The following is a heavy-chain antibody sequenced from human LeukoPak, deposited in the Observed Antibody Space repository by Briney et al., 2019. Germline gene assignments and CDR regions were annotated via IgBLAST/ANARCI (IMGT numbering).Heavy chain of an antibody. CDR1: GFTFSTYW. J-gene: IGHJ4*02. CDR3: TTDPLYYGDY. CDR2: IKSKTDGGTT. V-gene: IGHV3-15*01. Sequence: GGSLRLSCAASGFTFSTYWMHWVRQAPGKGLEWVGRIKSKTDGGTTDYAAPVKGRFTIPRDDSKNTLYLQMNSLKTEDTAVYYCTTDPLYYGDYWGQGTLVTVSS. D-gene: IGHD3-10*01.